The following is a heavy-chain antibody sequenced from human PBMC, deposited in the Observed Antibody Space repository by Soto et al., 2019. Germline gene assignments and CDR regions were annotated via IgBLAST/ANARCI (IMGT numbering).Heavy chain of an antibody. CDR2: IYHSGST. D-gene: IGHD6-13*01. Sequence: SETLSLTCAVSGGSISSSNWWSWVRQPPGKGLEWIGEIYHSGSTNYNPSLKSRVTISVDKSKNQFSLKLSSVTAADTAVYYCAREPYSSSWESGLNYYYGMDVWGQGTTVTVSS. V-gene: IGHV4-4*02. CDR1: GGSISSSNW. J-gene: IGHJ6*02. CDR3: AREPYSSSWESGLNYYYGMDV.